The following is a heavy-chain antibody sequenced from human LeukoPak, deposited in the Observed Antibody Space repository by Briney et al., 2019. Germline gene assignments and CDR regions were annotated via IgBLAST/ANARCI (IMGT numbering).Heavy chain of an antibody. CDR3: ARARNYDHYFDY. CDR1: EYIFTTYY. J-gene: IGHJ4*02. Sequence: ASVKVSCKASEYIFTTYYMHWVRRAPGQGLEWMGWMHPNSGATNYAQKFQGRVTITRDTSASTAYMELSSLRSEDTAVYYCARARNYDHYFDYWGQGTLVTVSS. V-gene: IGHV1-2*02. CDR2: MHPNSGAT. D-gene: IGHD1-7*01.